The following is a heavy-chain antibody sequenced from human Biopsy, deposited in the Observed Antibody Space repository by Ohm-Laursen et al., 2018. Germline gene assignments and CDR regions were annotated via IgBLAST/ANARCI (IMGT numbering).Heavy chain of an antibody. D-gene: IGHD4-17*01. CDR1: GGSTSSSY. Sequence: TLSLTCIVSGGSTSSSYWTWVRQPPGKGLEWIGYISYSGITNYNASLKSRLTISIDTSKNQFSLKLTSVTAADTAVYYCARLPHGDYRYNFDYWGQGTLVTVSS. J-gene: IGHJ4*02. V-gene: IGHV4-59*08. CDR2: ISYSGIT. CDR3: ARLPHGDYRYNFDY.